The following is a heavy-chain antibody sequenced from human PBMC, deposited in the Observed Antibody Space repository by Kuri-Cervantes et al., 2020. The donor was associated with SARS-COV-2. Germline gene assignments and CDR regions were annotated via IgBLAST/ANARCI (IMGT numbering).Heavy chain of an antibody. V-gene: IGHV4-38-2*02. J-gene: IGHJ4*02. CDR3: ARLASSRGTREFDY. CDR1: GYSISSGHC. CDR2: IYHSGST. Sequence: GSLRLSCSVSGYSISSGHCWGWIRQPPGKGLEWIGSIYHSGSTYYNPSLKSRVTISVDTSKNQFSLKLSSVTAADTAVYYCARLASSRGTREFDYWGQGTLVTVSS. D-gene: IGHD2-8*01.